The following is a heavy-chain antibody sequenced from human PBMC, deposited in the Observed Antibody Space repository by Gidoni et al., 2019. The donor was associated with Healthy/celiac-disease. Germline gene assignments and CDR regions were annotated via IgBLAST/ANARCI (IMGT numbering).Heavy chain of an antibody. Sequence: QLTLKESGPPLVKPTHTLTLTCPFSGFSLSTSGVGVGGIRQPPGKALEWLALIYWDDDQRYSPSLKSRLTITKDTSKNQVVLTMTNMDPVDTATYYCAHMNAAGYFQHWGQGTLVTVSS. D-gene: IGHD6-13*01. V-gene: IGHV2-5*02. CDR2: IYWDDDQ. CDR1: GFSLSTSGVG. J-gene: IGHJ1*01. CDR3: AHMNAAGYFQH.